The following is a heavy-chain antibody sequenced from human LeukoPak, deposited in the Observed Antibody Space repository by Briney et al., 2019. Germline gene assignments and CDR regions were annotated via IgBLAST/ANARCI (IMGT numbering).Heavy chain of an antibody. CDR3: TRRIMTGTGDGDAFDI. J-gene: IGHJ3*02. CDR2: IRSKANSYAT. CDR1: GFTFSGSA. Sequence: PGGSLKLSCAASGFTFSGSAMHWVRQASGKGLEWVGRIRSKANSYATAYAASVKGRFTISRDDSKNTAYLQMNSLKTEDTAVYYCTRRIMTGTGDGDAFDIWGQGTMVTVSS. D-gene: IGHD1-7*01. V-gene: IGHV3-73*01.